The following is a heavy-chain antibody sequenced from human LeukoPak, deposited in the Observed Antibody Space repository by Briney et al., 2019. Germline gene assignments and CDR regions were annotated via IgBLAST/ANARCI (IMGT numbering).Heavy chain of an antibody. CDR2: IYYSGST. CDR3: ARSNSGSSDY. J-gene: IGHJ4*02. D-gene: IGHD1-26*01. Sequence: NPSETLSLTCTVSGGSISSYYWSWIRQPPGKGLGWIGYIYYSGSTNYNPSLKSRVTISVDTSKNQFSLKLSSVTAADTAVYYCARSNSGSSDYWGQGTLVTVSS. CDR1: GGSISSYY. V-gene: IGHV4-59*01.